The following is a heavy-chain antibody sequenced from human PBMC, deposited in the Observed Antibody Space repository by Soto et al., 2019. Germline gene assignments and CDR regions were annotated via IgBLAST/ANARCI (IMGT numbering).Heavy chain of an antibody. CDR1: GGTFSSYT. D-gene: IGHD4-17*01. CDR3: ASYGDYASDY. CDR2: IMPILGIA. J-gene: IGHJ4*02. Sequence: QVQLVQSGAEVKKPGYSVKVSCKASGGTFSSYTISWVRQAPGQGLEWMGSIMPILGIANYAQKFQGRVTITADNSTSTAYLELSSLRSEDTAVYYCASYGDYASDYWGKGTLVTVSS. V-gene: IGHV1-69*02.